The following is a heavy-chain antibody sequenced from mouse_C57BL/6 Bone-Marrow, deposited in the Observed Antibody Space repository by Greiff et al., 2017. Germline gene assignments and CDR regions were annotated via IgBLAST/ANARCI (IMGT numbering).Heavy chain of an antibody. CDR3: ARYYYYGSSYAMDY. D-gene: IGHD1-1*01. J-gene: IGHJ4*01. CDR2: IYPRSGNT. Sequence: VQLQQSGAELARPGASVKLSCKASGYTFTSYGISWVKQRTGQGLEWIGEIYPRSGNTYYNEKFKGKATLTADKSSSTAYMELRRLTSEDSAVYFCARYYYYGSSYAMDYWGQGTSVTVSS. V-gene: IGHV1-81*01. CDR1: GYTFTSYG.